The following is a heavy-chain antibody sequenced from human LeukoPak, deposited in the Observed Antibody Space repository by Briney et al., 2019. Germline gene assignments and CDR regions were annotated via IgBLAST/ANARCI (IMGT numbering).Heavy chain of an antibody. CDR2: ISYDGSNK. Sequence: GGSLRLSCAASGFTFSSYGMHWVRQAPGKGLEWVAVISYDGSNKYYADSVKGRFTISRDNSKNTLYLQMNSLKTEDTAVYYRTTEIRTDIVVVPEAKPFDYWGQGTLVTVSS. D-gene: IGHD2-2*02. J-gene: IGHJ4*02. CDR1: GFTFSSYG. V-gene: IGHV3-30*03. CDR3: TTEIRTDIVVVPEAKPFDY.